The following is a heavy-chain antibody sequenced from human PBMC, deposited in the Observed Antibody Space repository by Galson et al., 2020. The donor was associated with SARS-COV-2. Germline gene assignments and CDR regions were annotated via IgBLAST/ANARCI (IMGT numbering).Heavy chain of an antibody. Sequence: GESLKISCAASGFTFSSYEMNWVRQAPGKGLEWVSYISSSGSTIYYADSVKGRFTISRDNAKNSLYLQMNSLRAEDTAVYYCARDFGQETLKRATVTTLRWHAFDIWGQGTMVTVSS. CDR1: GFTFSSYE. V-gene: IGHV3-48*03. J-gene: IGHJ3*02. D-gene: IGHD4-17*01. CDR2: ISSSGSTI. CDR3: ARDFGQETLKRATVTTLRWHAFDI.